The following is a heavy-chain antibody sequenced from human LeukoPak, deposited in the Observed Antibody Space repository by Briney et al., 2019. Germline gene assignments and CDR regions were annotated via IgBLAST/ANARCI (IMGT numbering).Heavy chain of an antibody. J-gene: IGHJ5*02. Sequence: SETLSLTCTVSGYSISSGYDWGWVRQPPGKGLEWIGSIYYRRTTYYNPSLKSRVTISINTSKNQFSLKLSSVTAADTAVYYCARDWTYYDSSGYYPWGQGTLVTVSS. CDR1: GYSISSGYD. CDR2: IYYRRTT. V-gene: IGHV4-38-2*02. CDR3: ARDWTYYDSSGYYP. D-gene: IGHD3-22*01.